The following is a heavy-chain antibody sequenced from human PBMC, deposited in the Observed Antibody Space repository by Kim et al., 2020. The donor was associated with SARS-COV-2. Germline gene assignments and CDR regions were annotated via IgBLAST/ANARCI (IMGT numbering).Heavy chain of an antibody. CDR1: GLTFRNYG. D-gene: IGHD2-2*01. J-gene: IGHJ5*02. V-gene: IGHV3-30*18. CDR2: ISYDGTIQ. Sequence: GGSLRLSCAASGLTFRNYGMHWVRQAPGKGLEWVADISYDGTIQYYGDSVEGRFTISRDNSKNTLYLQMNSLRVEDTAVYYCAKGPIAVVPGVKMWLHPCGPGNLVTVSP. CDR3: AKGPIAVVPGVKMWLHP.